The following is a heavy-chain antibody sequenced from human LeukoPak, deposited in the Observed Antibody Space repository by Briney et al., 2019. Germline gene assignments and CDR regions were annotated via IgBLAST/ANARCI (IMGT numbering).Heavy chain of an antibody. Sequence: PSETLSLTCAVYGGSFSGYYWSWIRQPPGKGLEWIGEINHSGSTNYNPSLKSRVTISVDTSKNQFSLKLSSVTAADTAVYYCARDVVGYDFWSGYAFDIWGQGTMVTVSS. V-gene: IGHV4-34*01. CDR3: ARDVVGYDFWSGYAFDI. CDR2: INHSGST. J-gene: IGHJ3*02. CDR1: GGSFSGYY. D-gene: IGHD3-3*01.